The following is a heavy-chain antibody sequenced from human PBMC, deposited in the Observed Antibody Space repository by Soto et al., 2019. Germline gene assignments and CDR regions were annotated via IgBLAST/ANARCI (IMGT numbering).Heavy chain of an antibody. CDR2: SATYNSNR. V-gene: IGHV1-18*01. CDR1: GDTFTNFG. Sequence: HLVQSGPELKKPGASITVSCKTSGDTFTNFGLSWVRQAPGQGLEWMGWSATYNSNRNYEQKFHVRLTLTKDTSTSTAYMELKKLRYDDTGVYYCAKVVRGVVNWFDPWGQGTLVTVSS. CDR3: AKVVRGVVNWFDP. J-gene: IGHJ5*02. D-gene: IGHD3-10*01.